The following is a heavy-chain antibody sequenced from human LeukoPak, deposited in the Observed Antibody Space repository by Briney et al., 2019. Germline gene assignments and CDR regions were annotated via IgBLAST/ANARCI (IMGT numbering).Heavy chain of an antibody. CDR1: GFTFSGYG. V-gene: IGHV3-30*18. Sequence: GGSLRLSCAASGFTFSGYGMHWVRQAPGKGLEWVAVISYDGSNKYYADSVKGRFTISRDNSKNTLYLQMNSLRAEDTAVYYCAKCEYDCSSTSCPRVAYYYYYGMDVWGQGTTVTVSS. CDR2: ISYDGSNK. D-gene: IGHD2-2*01. J-gene: IGHJ6*02. CDR3: AKCEYDCSSTSCPRVAYYYYYGMDV.